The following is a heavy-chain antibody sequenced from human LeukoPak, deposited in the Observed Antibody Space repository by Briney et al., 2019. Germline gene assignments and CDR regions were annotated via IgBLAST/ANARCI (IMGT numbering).Heavy chain of an antibody. Sequence: ASVKVSCKASGYTFTGYYMHWARQAPGQGLEWMGWINPNSGGTNYAQRFQGRVTMTRDTSISTAYMELSSLRSDDTAIYYCAKDQGNWYFDLWGRGTLVTVSS. CDR3: AKDQGNWYFDL. J-gene: IGHJ2*01. CDR2: INPNSGGT. V-gene: IGHV1-2*02. CDR1: GYTFTGYY.